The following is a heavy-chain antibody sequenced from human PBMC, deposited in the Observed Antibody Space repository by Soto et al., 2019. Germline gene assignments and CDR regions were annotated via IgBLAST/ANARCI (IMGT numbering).Heavy chain of an antibody. J-gene: IGHJ4*02. D-gene: IGHD3-22*01. CDR1: GGSISSYY. CDR3: ARGRGYYFY. V-gene: IGHV4-59*01. CDR2: IYYSGST. Sequence: SETLSLTCTVSGGSISSYYWSWIRQPPGKGLEWIGYIYYSGSTNYNPSLKSRVTISVDTSKNQFSLKLSSVTAADTAVYYCARGRGYYFYWGQGTLVTVSS.